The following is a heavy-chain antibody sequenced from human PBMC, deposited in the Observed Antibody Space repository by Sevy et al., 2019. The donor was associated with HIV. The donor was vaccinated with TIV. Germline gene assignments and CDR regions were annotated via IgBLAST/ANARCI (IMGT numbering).Heavy chain of an antibody. CDR3: ASAREYYEDSSGYLDY. D-gene: IGHD3-22*01. V-gene: IGHV1-24*01. Sequence: ASVKVSCKVSEYYLTKLSMHWVRQAPGKGLEWMGRFDPEDGETIFAQKFQGRVTMTEDTSTDTAYMQLSRLRSEDTAVYYCASAREYYEDSSGYLDYWGQGNLVTVSS. CDR2: FDPEDGET. J-gene: IGHJ4*02. CDR1: EYYLTKLS.